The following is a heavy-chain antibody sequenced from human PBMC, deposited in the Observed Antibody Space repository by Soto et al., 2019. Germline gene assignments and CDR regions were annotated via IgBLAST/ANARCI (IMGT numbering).Heavy chain of an antibody. D-gene: IGHD3-22*01. CDR3: AKDLSPYYYDSSGYPD. J-gene: IGHJ4*02. CDR2: ISGSGGST. CDR1: GFTFSIYA. Sequence: LRLSCAASGFTFSIYAMSWVRQAPGKGLGWVSAISGSGGSTYYADSVKGRFTISRDNSKNTLYLQMNSLRAEDTAVYYCAKDLSPYYYDSSGYPDWGQGTLVTVSS. V-gene: IGHV3-23*01.